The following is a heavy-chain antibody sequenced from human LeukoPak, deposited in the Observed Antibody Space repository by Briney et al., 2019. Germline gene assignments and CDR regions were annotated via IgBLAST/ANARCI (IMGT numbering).Heavy chain of an antibody. V-gene: IGHV1-24*01. CDR3: ATVSVGANNYGGYWFDP. Sequence: ASVKVSCKVSGYTLTELSMHWLRQAPAKGLEWMGGFDPEGGETIYAQKFQGRVTMTEDTSTDTTYMELSSLRSEDTPVYYCATVSVGANNYGGYWFDPWGQGTLVTVSS. CDR1: GYTLTELS. CDR2: FDPEGGET. J-gene: IGHJ5*02. D-gene: IGHD1-26*01.